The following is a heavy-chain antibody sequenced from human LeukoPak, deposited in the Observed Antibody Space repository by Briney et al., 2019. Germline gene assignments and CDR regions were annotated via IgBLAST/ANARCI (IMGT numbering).Heavy chain of an antibody. CDR3: ARATGGSSSWYVSQYYYYYYGMDV. J-gene: IGHJ6*02. V-gene: IGHV1-69*13. Sequence: GASVKVSCKASGGTFSSYAISWVRQAPGQGLEWMGGIIPIFGTANYAQKFQGRVTITADESTSTAYMELSSLRSEDTAVYYCARATGGSSSWYVSQYYYYYYGMDVWGQGTTVTVSS. CDR2: IIPIFGTA. CDR1: GGTFSSYA. D-gene: IGHD6-13*01.